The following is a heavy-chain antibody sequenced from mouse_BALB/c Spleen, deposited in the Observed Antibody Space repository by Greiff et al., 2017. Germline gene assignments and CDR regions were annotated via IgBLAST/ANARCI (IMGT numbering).Heavy chain of an antibody. CDR2: ISSGSSTI. V-gene: IGHV5-17*02. CDR3: ARSSSLLRLDYYAMDY. D-gene: IGHD1-2*01. CDR1: GFTFSSFG. J-gene: IGHJ4*01. Sequence: EVKLMESGGGLVQPGGSRKLSCAASGFTFSSFGMHWVRQAPEKGLEWVAYISSGSSTIYYADTVKGRFTISRDNPKNTLFLQMTSLRSEDTAMYYCARSSSLLRLDYYAMDYWGQGTSVTVSS.